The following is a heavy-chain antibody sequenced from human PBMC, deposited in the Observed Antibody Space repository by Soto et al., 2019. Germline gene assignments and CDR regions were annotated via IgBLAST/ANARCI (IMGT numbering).Heavy chain of an antibody. V-gene: IGHV1-18*01. CDR3: ARGARPLAESDDTYTPFDF. Sequence: SVKVSCKASSYTFSNFGISWVRQALGQGLEWMGWISGDNGNAKYAQKFQGRVTMTIETSTSTAYMELRTLRSDDTAVHYCARGARPLAESDDTYTPFDFWGQGTLVTVSS. D-gene: IGHD3-22*01. CDR2: ISGDNGNA. CDR1: SYTFSNFG. J-gene: IGHJ4*02.